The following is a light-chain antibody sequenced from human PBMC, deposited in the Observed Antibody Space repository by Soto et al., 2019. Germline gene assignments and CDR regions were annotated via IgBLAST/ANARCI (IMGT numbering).Light chain of an antibody. CDR2: DTS. V-gene: IGKV3-15*01. J-gene: IGKJ1*01. CDR1: QSVSSS. Sequence: EIVVTQSPATLSVSPGERVTLSCRASQSVSSSLAWYQQRPGQAPRRLIYDTSTRAAGIAARFSGSGSGTEFTLTISSLQSEDSAVYYCQQYVHWPPGAFGQGTTVEIK. CDR3: QQYVHWPPGA.